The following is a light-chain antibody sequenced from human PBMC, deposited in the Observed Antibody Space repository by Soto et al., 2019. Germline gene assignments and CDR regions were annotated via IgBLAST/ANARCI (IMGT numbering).Light chain of an antibody. J-gene: IGLJ1*01. CDR2: EVT. V-gene: IGLV2-14*01. CDR3: SSYTSSSTSV. CDR1: SSDVGGYNY. Sequence: QSALTQPASVSGSPGQSITISCTGTSSDVGGYNYVSWYQHHPGKAPKLMIYEVTNRPSGVSIRFSGSKSGNTASLTISGLQAEDEADYYCSSYTSSSTSVFGTGTKLTVL.